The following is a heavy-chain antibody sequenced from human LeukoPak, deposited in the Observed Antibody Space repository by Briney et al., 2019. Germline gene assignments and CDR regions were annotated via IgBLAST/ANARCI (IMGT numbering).Heavy chain of an antibody. CDR3: ANPDY. Sequence: GGSLRLSCAASGFTFSSYSMNWVRQAPGKGLEWVSTISGSGGSTYFADSVKGRSTISRDNSKNTLYLQMTSLRAEDTAVYYCANPDYWGQGTLVTVSS. CDR1: GFTFSSYS. CDR2: ISGSGGST. V-gene: IGHV3-23*01. J-gene: IGHJ4*02.